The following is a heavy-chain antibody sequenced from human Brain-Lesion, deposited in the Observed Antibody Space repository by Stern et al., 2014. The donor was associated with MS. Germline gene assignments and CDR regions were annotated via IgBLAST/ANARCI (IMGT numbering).Heavy chain of an antibody. D-gene: IGHD3-22*01. CDR1: GYTFTGYY. CDR2: INPKSGGT. V-gene: IGHV1-2*04. Sequence: VQLVESGAEVKKPWASVKVSCKASGYTFTGYYMHWVRQAPGPGLEWMGWINPKSGGTNYAQKFQGWVAMTRDTSINTAYMELSRLRSDDAAVYYCATYYYDSTGYNDFWGQGTLVTVSS. CDR3: ATYYYDSTGYNDF. J-gene: IGHJ4*02.